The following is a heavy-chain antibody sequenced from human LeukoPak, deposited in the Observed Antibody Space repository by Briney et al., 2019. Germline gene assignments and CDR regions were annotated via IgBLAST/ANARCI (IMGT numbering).Heavy chain of an antibody. CDR1: GFTFSSYS. CDR3: ARDLWLQLTGGVDY. V-gene: IGHV3-30*03. D-gene: IGHD5-24*01. Sequence: PGGSLRLSCAASGFTFSSYSMNWVRQAPGKGLEWVAVISYDGSNKYYADSVKGRFTISRDNSKNTLYLQMNSLRAEDTAVYYCARDLWLQLTGGVDYWGQGTLVTVSS. CDR2: ISYDGSNK. J-gene: IGHJ4*02.